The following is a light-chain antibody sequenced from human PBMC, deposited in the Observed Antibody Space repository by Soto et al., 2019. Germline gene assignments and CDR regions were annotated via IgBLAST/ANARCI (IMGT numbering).Light chain of an antibody. V-gene: IGKV1-12*01. CDR2: AAS. Sequence: DIQMTHSPSSVSASVVDIVTITCRSSQRISSWLASYQQKPGKAPKLLIYAASSLQSGVPSRFSATVSGTEFSLTITSLQPEDFATYYCQQLFDSPINFGQGTRLEIK. J-gene: IGKJ5*01. CDR3: QQLFDSPIN. CDR1: QRISSW.